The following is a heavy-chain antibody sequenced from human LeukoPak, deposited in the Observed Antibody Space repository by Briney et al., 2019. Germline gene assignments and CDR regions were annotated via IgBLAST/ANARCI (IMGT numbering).Heavy chain of an antibody. J-gene: IGHJ1*01. CDR3: ASSAITMIDGLKLEYFQH. Sequence: PGGSLRLSCPASRFTFSSYEMNWVRQAPGKGLEWVSYISSSGSTIYYADSVKGRFTISSDNAKNSLYLQMNSLRAEDTAVYYCASSAITMIDGLKLEYFQHWGQGTLITVCS. D-gene: IGHD3-22*01. CDR1: RFTFSSYE. V-gene: IGHV3-48*03. CDR2: ISSSGSTI.